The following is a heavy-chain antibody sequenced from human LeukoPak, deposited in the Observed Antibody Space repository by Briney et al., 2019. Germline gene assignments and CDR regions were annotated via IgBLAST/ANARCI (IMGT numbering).Heavy chain of an antibody. CDR3: ATAGYYYDSSGYSDY. CDR1: GYTFTSYY. D-gene: IGHD3-22*01. CDR2: INPSGGST. Sequence: ASVKVSCKASGYTFTSYYKHWVRQAPGQGLEWMGIINPSGGSTSYAQKFQGRVTMTRDTSTSTVYMELSSLRSEDTAVYYCATAGYYYDSSGYSDYWGQGTLVTVSS. V-gene: IGHV1-46*01. J-gene: IGHJ4*02.